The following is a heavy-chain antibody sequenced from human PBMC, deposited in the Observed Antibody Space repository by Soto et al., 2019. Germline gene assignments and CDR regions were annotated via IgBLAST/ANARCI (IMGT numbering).Heavy chain of an antibody. CDR1: GYTFTGYY. V-gene: IGHV1-2*04. D-gene: IGHD6-6*01. J-gene: IGHJ6*02. CDR2: INPNSGGT. CDR3: ARDAIAAERYYYGMDV. Sequence: ASVKVSFKASGYTFTGYYMHWVRQAPGQGLEWMGWINPNSGGTNYAQKFQGWVTMTRDTSISTAYMELSRLRSDDTAVYYCARDAIAAERYYYGMDVWGQGTTVTVSS.